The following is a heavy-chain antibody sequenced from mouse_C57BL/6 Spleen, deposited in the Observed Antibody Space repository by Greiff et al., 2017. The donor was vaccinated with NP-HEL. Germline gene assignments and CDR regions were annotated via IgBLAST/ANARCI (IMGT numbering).Heavy chain of an antibody. V-gene: IGHV1-47*01. D-gene: IGHD1-1*01. J-gene: IGHJ3*01. CDR2: INPYNGDT. Sequence: VQLQQSGAELVKPGASVKMSCKASGYTFTTYPMEWMKQNPGKSLEWIGNINPYNGDTNYNEKFKGKATLTVEKSSSTVYMELRRLTTEDSAVYYGANRDEFGSSWWFDVWGKGTLVTVSA. CDR1: GYTFTTYP. CDR3: ANRDEFGSSWWFDV.